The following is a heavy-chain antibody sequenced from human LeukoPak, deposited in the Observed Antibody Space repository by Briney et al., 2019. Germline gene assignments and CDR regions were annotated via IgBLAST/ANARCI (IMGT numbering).Heavy chain of an antibody. Sequence: GGSLRLSCAASGFTFSRYAMYWVRQAPGKGLEFVSAISSDGVNTYFADSLTGRFTISRDNSKNTLYLQMGSLRAEDMAVYYCARYFYDYSGYALDYWGQGTLVSVSS. J-gene: IGHJ4*02. CDR1: GFTFSRYA. V-gene: IGHV3-64*02. CDR2: ISSDGVNT. D-gene: IGHD3-22*01. CDR3: ARYFYDYSGYALDY.